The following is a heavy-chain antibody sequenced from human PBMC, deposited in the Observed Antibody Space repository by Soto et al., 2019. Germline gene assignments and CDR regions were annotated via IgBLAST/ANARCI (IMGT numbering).Heavy chain of an antibody. CDR3: ARHSPPFFYGSGPWDV. CDR1: GGSISSGGYY. J-gene: IGHJ6*02. V-gene: IGHV4-31*03. D-gene: IGHD3-10*01. Sequence: PSDTLSLTCTVSGGSISSGGYYWSWIRQHPGKGLEWIGYIYYSGSTYYNPSLKSRVTISVDTSKNQFSLKLSSLIAADTAVYYCARHSPPFFYGSGPWDVWGQGTTVTVSS. CDR2: IYYSGST.